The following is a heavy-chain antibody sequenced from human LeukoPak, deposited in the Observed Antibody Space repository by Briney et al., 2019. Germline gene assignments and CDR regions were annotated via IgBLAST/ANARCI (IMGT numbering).Heavy chain of an antibody. V-gene: IGHV5-51*01. J-gene: IGHJ5*02. Sequence: GESLKISCQVSGYDFSDYWIGWVRQMPGKGLEWMGIIYPGDSDTRYSPSFQGQVTISADKSISTAYLQWSSLKASDTAMYYCARRGPKQNNWFDPWGQGTLVTVSS. CDR1: GYDFSDYW. CDR3: ARRGPKQNNWFDP. CDR2: IYPGDSDT.